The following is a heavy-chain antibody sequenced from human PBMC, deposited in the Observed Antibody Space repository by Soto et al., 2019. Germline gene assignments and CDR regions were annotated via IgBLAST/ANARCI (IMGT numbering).Heavy chain of an antibody. CDR1: GDSVSNNSAA. CDR3: ARDRGSSPYFDY. J-gene: IGHJ4*02. Sequence: PSQTLSLTCAISGDSVSNNSAAWNWIRQSPSRGLEWLGRTYFRSKWYSDYEESVKSRITINADTSKNQFSLQLKSVTPEDTAKYYCARDRGSSPYFDYWGQGTLVTVS. CDR2: TYFRSKWYS. V-gene: IGHV6-1*01.